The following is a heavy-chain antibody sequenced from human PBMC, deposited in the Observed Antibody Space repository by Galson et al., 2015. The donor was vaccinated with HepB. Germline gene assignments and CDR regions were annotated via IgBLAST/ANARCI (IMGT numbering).Heavy chain of an antibody. CDR1: GFTFSSYS. Sequence: SLRLSCAASGFTFSSYSMNWVRQAPGKGLEWVSSISSSSSYIYYADSVKGRFTISRDNAKNSLYLQMNSLRAEDTAVYYCAREREPSYYGSGVEGYWGQGTLVTVSS. J-gene: IGHJ4*02. CDR3: AREREPSYYGSGVEGY. V-gene: IGHV3-21*01. D-gene: IGHD3-10*01. CDR2: ISSSSSYI.